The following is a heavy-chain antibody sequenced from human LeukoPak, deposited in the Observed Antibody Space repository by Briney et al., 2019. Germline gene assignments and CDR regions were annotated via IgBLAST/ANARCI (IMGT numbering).Heavy chain of an antibody. V-gene: IGHV3-23*01. Sequence: ETGGSLRLSCVASGFTFSSYGMSWVRQAPGKGLEWVSAIGGSDGHTYYADSVKGRFTISRDNSKNTLFLQMNGLRAEDTAVYYCAKHFYDGTGSLFDFWGQGTLVTVSS. J-gene: IGHJ4*02. CDR2: IGGSDGHT. D-gene: IGHD3-22*01. CDR3: AKHFYDGTGSLFDF. CDR1: GFTFSSYG.